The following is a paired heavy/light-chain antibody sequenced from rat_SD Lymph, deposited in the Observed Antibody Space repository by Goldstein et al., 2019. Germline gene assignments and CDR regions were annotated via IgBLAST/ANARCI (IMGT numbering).Light chain of an antibody. CDR2: SGS. CDR3: QQYNEYPFT. V-gene: IGKV16S1*01. J-gene: IGKJ4*01. CDR1: KSISNN. Sequence: VQMTQSPSYLAASPGESVSISCKASKSISNNLAWYQEKPGKANKLLIHSGSTLQSGTPSRFSGSGSGTDFTLTIRSLESEDFAVYYCQQYNEYPFTFGSGTKLEIK.
Heavy chain of an antibody. J-gene: IGHJ3*01. D-gene: IGHD1-6*01. Sequence: VQLVESGGGLVQPGKSLKLSCSASGFTFSSYGMHWIRQAPGKGLDWVAYISSSSGTVYADAVKGRFTISRDNAKNTLYLQLNSLKSEDTAIYYCARTRSYVYYGLFAYWGQGTLVTVSS. CDR2: ISSSSGT. CDR3: ARTRSYVYYGLFAY. CDR1: GFTFSSYG. V-gene: IGHV5-62*01.